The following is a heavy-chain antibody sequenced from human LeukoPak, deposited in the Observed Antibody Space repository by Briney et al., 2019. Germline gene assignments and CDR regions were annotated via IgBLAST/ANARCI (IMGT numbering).Heavy chain of an antibody. V-gene: IGHV4-59*01. D-gene: IGHD1-26*01. CDR2: IYYSGST. CDR1: GGSISSYY. CDR3: ARSVLVGATSAFDI. Sequence: PSETLSLTCTVSGGSISSYYWSWIRQPPGKGLEWIGYIYYSGSTNYNPSFKSRVTISVDTSKNQFSLKLSSVTAADTAVYYCARSVLVGATSAFDIWGQGTMVTVSS. J-gene: IGHJ3*02.